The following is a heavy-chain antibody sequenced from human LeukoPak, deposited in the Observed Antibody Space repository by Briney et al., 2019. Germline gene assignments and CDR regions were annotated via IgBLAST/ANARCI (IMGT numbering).Heavy chain of an antibody. V-gene: IGHV3-23*01. D-gene: IGHD2-21*02. J-gene: IGHJ5*02. CDR3: VREAGYCASVCLKSNWFDP. Sequence: PGGSLRLSCAASGFPFSSHAMSWVRQPPGKGLEWVSAISYGKTYYADSVRGRFTISRDDSKNTVSLQMNSLRDEDTALYYCVREAGYCASVCLKSNWFDPWGQGTLVTVSS. CDR1: GFPFSSHA. CDR2: ISYGKT.